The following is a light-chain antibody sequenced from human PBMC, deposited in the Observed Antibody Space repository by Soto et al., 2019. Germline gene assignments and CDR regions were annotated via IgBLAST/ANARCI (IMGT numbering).Light chain of an antibody. J-gene: IGKJ1*01. Sequence: DIQMTQSPSTLSASVGDRVTITFRASQSISGWLAWYQQKPGKAPKFLIYEASTLQSGVPSRFSGSGSGTEFTLTISSLQPDDFATYYCHPYYTYPQSFGQGTKVEVK. CDR1: QSISGW. V-gene: IGKV1-5*03. CDR3: HPYYTYPQS. CDR2: EAS.